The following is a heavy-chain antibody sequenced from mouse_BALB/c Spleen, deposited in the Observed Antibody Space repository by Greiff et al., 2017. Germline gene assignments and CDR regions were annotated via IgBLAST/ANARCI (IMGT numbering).Heavy chain of an antibody. CDR2: IYPGNGDT. CDR1: VYTFPFYY. V-gene: IGHV1-12*01. CDR3: AKRDYGSPLSFDY. D-gene: IGHD1-1*01. J-gene: IGHJ2*01. Sequence: QVQLQQPGSDLVRPGASVNMSCRASVYTFPFYYVLWVKQTPRQGLEWIGAIYPGNGDTSYNQKFKGKATLTADKSSSTAYMQLSSLTSEDSAVYYCAKRDYGSPLSFDYWGQGTTLTVSS.